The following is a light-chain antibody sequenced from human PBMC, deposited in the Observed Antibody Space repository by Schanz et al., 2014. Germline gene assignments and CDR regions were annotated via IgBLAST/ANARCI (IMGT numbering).Light chain of an antibody. J-gene: IGKJ4*01. V-gene: IGKV3-11*01. Sequence: EIVMTQSPATLSVSPGERATLSCRASQSVSSYLAWYQQKPGQAPRLLIYDASNRATGIPARFSGSGSGTDFTLTISSLEPEDFAVYYCQQRSDWPTFGGGTKAEIK. CDR3: QQRSDWPT. CDR2: DAS. CDR1: QSVSSY.